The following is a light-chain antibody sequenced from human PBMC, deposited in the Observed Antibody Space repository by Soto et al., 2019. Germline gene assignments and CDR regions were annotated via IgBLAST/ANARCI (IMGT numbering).Light chain of an antibody. CDR1: SSDVGNYNL. CDR2: EVS. Sequence: QSALTQPASVSGSPGQSITISCTGTSSDVGNYNLVSWYQHHPGKAPKLMLYEVSERPSGVSNRFSGSKSGNTASLTISGLRAEDEADYYCCSYAGSSTLVFGGGTKLTVL. CDR3: CSYAGSSTLV. J-gene: IGLJ2*01. V-gene: IGLV2-23*02.